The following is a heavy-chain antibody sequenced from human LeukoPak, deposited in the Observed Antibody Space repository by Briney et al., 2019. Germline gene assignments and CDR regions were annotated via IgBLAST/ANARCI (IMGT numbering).Heavy chain of an antibody. CDR3: ARDNYRYGSVEYYFDY. Sequence: SETLSLTCTVSGGSISSYYWSWIRQPAGKGLEWIGRIYTGGSTNYNPSLKSRVTMSVDTYKNQFSLKLSSVTAADTAVYYCARDNYRYGSVEYYFDYWGQGTLVTVSS. V-gene: IGHV4-4*07. CDR1: GGSISSYY. J-gene: IGHJ4*02. CDR2: IYTGGST. D-gene: IGHD3-10*01.